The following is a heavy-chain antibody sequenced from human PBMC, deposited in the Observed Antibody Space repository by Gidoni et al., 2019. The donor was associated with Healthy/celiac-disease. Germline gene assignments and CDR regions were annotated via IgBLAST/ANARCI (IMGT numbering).Heavy chain of an antibody. Sequence: FTISRDNSKNSLYLQMNSLRTEDTALYYCAKVIGVGANDYFDYWGQGTLVTVSS. J-gene: IGHJ4*02. D-gene: IGHD1-26*01. V-gene: IGHV3-43*01. CDR3: AKVIGVGANDYFDY.